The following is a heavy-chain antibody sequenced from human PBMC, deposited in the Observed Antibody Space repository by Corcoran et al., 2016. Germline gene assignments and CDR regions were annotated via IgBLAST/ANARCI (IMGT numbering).Heavy chain of an antibody. V-gene: IGHV3-7*04. J-gene: IGHJ4*02. Sequence: EVQLVESGGDVVQPGGSLRLSCAVSGFTFNTYWMTWVRQAPGKGLEWVANIKQDGNEKYYVDSVKGRFTISRDNAKNSLYLQMNSLRAEDTAVYYCGRGSSGRNVGFFDRWGQGTLVTVSS. CDR1: GFTFNTYW. CDR3: GRGSSGRNVGFFDR. D-gene: IGHD1-26*01. CDR2: IKQDGNEK.